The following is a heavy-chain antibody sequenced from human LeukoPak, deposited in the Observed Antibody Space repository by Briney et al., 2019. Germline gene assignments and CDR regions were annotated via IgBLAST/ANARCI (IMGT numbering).Heavy chain of an antibody. CDR1: GYTFTSYY. CDR2: INPSGGST. Sequence: ASVKVSCKASGYTFTSYYMHWVRQAPGQGLEWMGIINPSGGSTSYAQKFQGRVTMTRDTSTSTVYMELSSLRSEDTAVYYCARERAYSSGYPDAFDIWGQGTMVTVSS. CDR3: ARERAYSSGYPDAFDI. J-gene: IGHJ3*02. V-gene: IGHV1-46*01. D-gene: IGHD3-22*01.